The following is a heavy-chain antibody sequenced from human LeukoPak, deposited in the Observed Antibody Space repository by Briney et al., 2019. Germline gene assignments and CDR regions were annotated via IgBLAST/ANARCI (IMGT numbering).Heavy chain of an antibody. J-gene: IGHJ4*02. Sequence: PSETLSLTCTVSGGSISSYYWSWIRQPPGKGLEWIGYMYYSGSTNYNPSLKSRVTMSLDTSKNHFSLKLTSVTAADTAVYYCARRGTAYCRGGNCYSDKYFDYWGQGTQVTVSS. CDR3: ARRGTAYCRGGNCYSDKYFDY. V-gene: IGHV4-59*01. CDR1: GGSISSYY. D-gene: IGHD2-15*01. CDR2: MYYSGST.